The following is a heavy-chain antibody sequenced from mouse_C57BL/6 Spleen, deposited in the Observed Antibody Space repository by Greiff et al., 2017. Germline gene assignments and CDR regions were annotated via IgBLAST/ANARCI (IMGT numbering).Heavy chain of an antibody. Sequence: QVQLQQSGPELVKPGASVKISCKASGYAFSSSWMNWVKQRPGKGLEWIGRIYPGDGDTNYNGKFKGKATLTADKASSTAYMQLSSLTSDDSAVYFCARNPGCDCFDYWGQGTTLTVSS. CDR1: GYAFSSSW. V-gene: IGHV1-82*01. J-gene: IGHJ2*01. CDR3: ARNPGCDCFDY. CDR2: IYPGDGDT.